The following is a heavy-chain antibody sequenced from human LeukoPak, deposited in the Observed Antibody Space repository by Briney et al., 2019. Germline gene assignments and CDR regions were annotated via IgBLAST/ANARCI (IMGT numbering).Heavy chain of an antibody. CDR2: MNPNSGNT. D-gene: IGHD3-10*01. V-gene: IGHV1-8*01. CDR1: GYTFTSYD. CDR3: ARADGSGTPYGMDV. J-gene: IGHJ6*02. Sequence: VSVKVSCKASGYTFTSYDINWVRQATGQGLEWMGWMNPNSGNTGYAQKFQGRVTMTRNTSISTAYMELSSLRSEDTAVYYCARADGSGTPYGMDVWGQGTTVTVSS.